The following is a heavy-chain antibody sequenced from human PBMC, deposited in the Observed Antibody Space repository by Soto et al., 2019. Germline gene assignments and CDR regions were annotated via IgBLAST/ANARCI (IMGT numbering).Heavy chain of an antibody. J-gene: IGHJ4*02. CDR1: GYTFTSYG. CDR2: ISAYNGNT. V-gene: IGHV1-18*01. Sequence: QVPLVQSGAEVKKPGASVKVSCKASGYTFTSYGISWVRQAPGQGLEWMGWISAYNGNTNYAQKLQGRVTMTTDTSTSTAYMELRSLRSDDTAVYYCARVHYDILTGYTPSFDYWGQGTLVTVSS. D-gene: IGHD3-9*01. CDR3: ARVHYDILTGYTPSFDY.